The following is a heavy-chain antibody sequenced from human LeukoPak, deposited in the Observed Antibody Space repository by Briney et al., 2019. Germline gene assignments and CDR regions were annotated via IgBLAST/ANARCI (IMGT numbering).Heavy chain of an antibody. D-gene: IGHD5-12*01. CDR3: ARGVVATIGTDY. J-gene: IGHJ4*02. CDR1: GFTFSSYA. V-gene: IGHV3-30-3*01. CDR2: ISYDGSNK. Sequence: GGSLRLSCAASGFTFSSYAMHWVRQAPGKGLEWVAVISYDGSNKYYADSVKGRFTISRDNSKNTLYLQMNSLRAEDTAVYYCARGVVATIGTDYWGQGTLVTVSS.